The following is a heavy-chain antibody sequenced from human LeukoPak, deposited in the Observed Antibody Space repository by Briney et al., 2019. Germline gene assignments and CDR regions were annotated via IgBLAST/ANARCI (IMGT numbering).Heavy chain of an antibody. CDR1: GFTFSNYA. V-gene: IGHV3-23*01. CDR2: VSGRDDST. Sequence: GASMRLSCAASGFTFSNYAMSWVRQAPGKGLEWVSAVSGRDDSTYYADSVKGRFTISRDTSKNTLYLQMNSLRAEDTAVYYCVKWGDYDILTGYYDPDYWGQGTLVTVSS. CDR3: VKWGDYDILTGYYDPDY. D-gene: IGHD3-9*01. J-gene: IGHJ4*02.